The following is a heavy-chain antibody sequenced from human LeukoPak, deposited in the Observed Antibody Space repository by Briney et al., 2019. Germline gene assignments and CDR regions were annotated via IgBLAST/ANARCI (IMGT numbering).Heavy chain of an antibody. J-gene: IGHJ4*02. V-gene: IGHV3-33*01. Sequence: GRSLRLSCAASGFTFSSYGMHWVRQAPGKGLEWVAVIWYDGSNKYYADSVKGRFTISRDNSKNTLYRQMNSLRAEDTAVYYCARGEPIVVVPAAIDYWGQGTLVTVSS. D-gene: IGHD2-2*01. CDR3: ARGEPIVVVPAAIDY. CDR1: GFTFSSYG. CDR2: IWYDGSNK.